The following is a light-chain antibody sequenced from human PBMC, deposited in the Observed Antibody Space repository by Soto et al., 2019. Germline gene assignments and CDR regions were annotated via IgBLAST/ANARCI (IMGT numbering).Light chain of an antibody. J-gene: IGKJ1*01. V-gene: IGKV3D-15*01. CDR2: DAS. CDR1: QSVGSN. CDR3: QHYNNWPPWT. Sequence: EIVMTHSQATLSVSPGEGATLSFRASQSVGSNLAWYQQKPGQAPRLLIYDASNRATGIPARFSGSGSGREFTLTISSLQSEDFAVYYCQHYNNWPPWTFGQGTKV.